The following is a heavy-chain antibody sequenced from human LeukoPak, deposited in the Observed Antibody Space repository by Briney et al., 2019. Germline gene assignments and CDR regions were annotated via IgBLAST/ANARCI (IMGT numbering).Heavy chain of an antibody. D-gene: IGHD5-18*01. CDR1: GGSISSGGYY. CDR3: ARHGFTYGYHKSYYFDY. J-gene: IGHJ4*02. Sequence: TLSLTCTVSGGSISSGGYYWSWIRQHPGKGLEWIGYIYYSGSTYYNPSLKSRVTISVDTSKNQFSLKLSSVTAADTAVYYCARHGFTYGYHKSYYFDYWGQGTLVTVSS. CDR2: IYYSGST. V-gene: IGHV4-31*03.